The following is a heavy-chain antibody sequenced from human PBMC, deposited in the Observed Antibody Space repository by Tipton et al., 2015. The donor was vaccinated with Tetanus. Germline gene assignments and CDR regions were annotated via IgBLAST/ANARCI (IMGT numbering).Heavy chain of an antibody. CDR3: ARAISSRWGKHDAFDI. D-gene: IGHD3-16*01. V-gene: IGHV3-7*01. CDR1: GFTFSNYC. CDR2: IKQDGSAL. J-gene: IGHJ3*02. Sequence: SLRLSCVASGFTFSNYCMTWVRQAPGKGLEWVANIKQDGSALYYVESVKGRFTFSRDNAENSLYLQVNTLRVEDMAVYYCARAISSRWGKHDAFDIWGQGTTVVVSS.